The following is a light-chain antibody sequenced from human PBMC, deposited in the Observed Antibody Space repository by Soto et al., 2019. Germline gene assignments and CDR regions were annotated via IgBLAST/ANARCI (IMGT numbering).Light chain of an antibody. CDR3: QSYDSSLGYV. Sequence: QSVLPQPPSLSGAPGQRVTISCTGSSSKIGAGYDVHWYQQLPGTAPKLLIYGNSNRPSGVPDRFSGSKSGTSASLAITGLQAEDEADYYCQSYDSSLGYVFGTGTKATVL. CDR2: GNS. V-gene: IGLV1-40*01. CDR1: SSKIGAGYD. J-gene: IGLJ1*01.